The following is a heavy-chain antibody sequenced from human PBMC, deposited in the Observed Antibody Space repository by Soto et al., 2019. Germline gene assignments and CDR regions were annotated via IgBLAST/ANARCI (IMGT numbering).Heavy chain of an antibody. D-gene: IGHD1-26*01. CDR1: GFSFSGTA. Sequence: GESLRLSCAASGFSFSGTAMGWVRQPPGKGLEWVSTIANSGDTTYYTGSVEGRFTISRDNSKNTLYLQMNSLRGEDTAVYYCAKGNSGDYSPFDICGQATMVTVSS. CDR3: AKGNSGDYSPFDI. V-gene: IGHV3-23*01. CDR2: IANSGDTT. J-gene: IGHJ3*02.